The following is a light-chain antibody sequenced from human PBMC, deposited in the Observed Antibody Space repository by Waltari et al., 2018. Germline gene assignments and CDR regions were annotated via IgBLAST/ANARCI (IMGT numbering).Light chain of an antibody. Sequence: EIVMTQSPATLSVSPGERATLSCRASQSVSSNFAWYQQEPGPAPRLLIYGASTRATGIPARFSGSGSGTEFTLTISSMQSEDFAVYYCQQYNNWPRTFGGGTKVEIK. CDR1: QSVSSN. CDR3: QQYNNWPRT. J-gene: IGKJ4*01. V-gene: IGKV3-15*01. CDR2: GAS.